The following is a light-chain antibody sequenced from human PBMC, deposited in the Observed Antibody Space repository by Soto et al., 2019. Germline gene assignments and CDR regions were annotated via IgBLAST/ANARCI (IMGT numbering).Light chain of an antibody. CDR1: SSDVGGYNY. Sequence: QSALTQPASVSGSPGQSITISCTGTSSDVGGYNYVSWYQQHPGKAPKLMIYDVSNRPSGVSNRFSGSKSGNTASLTISGLQAEDEADYYGSSYTSRSTSVVFGGGTKLTVL. J-gene: IGLJ2*01. CDR3: SSYTSRSTSVV. CDR2: DVS. V-gene: IGLV2-14*01.